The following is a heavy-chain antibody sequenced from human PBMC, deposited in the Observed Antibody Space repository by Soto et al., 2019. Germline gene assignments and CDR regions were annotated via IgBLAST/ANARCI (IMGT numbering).Heavy chain of an antibody. J-gene: IGHJ6*02. CDR2: ISSSSSTI. CDR1: EVTFSSYS. CDR3: ARDLYCSGGSCYSYYYSGMDV. V-gene: IGHV3-48*02. D-gene: IGHD2-15*01. Sequence: LRLSCAASEVTFSSYSMNWVHQAPGKGLEWVSYISSSSSTIYYADSVKGRFTISSDNAKNSLYLQMNSLRDEDTAVYYCARDLYCSGGSCYSYYYSGMDVWGQGTTVTVSS.